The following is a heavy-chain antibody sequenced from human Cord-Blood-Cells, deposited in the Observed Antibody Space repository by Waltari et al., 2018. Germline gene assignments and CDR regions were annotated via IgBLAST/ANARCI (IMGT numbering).Heavy chain of an antibody. J-gene: IGHJ4*02. CDR1: GYTFTGYY. CDR3: ARDWKRWGVGFDY. Sequence: QVQLVQSGAEVKKPGASVKVSCKASGYTFTGYYMHWVRQAPGQGLEWMGRINPNSGGKNYAQKFQGRVTMTRDTSISTAHMELSRLRSDDTAVYYCARDWKRWGVGFDYWGQGTLVTVSS. D-gene: IGHD3-16*01. V-gene: IGHV1-2*06. CDR2: INPNSGGK.